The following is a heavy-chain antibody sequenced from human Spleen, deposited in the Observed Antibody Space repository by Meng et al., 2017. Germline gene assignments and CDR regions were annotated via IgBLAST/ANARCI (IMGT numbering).Heavy chain of an antibody. CDR1: GYNFPDYY. J-gene: IGHJ4*02. CDR2: INPDIGGT. D-gene: IGHD3-22*01. Sequence: ASVKVSCKPSGYNFPDYYIHWVRRAPGQGLEWMGWINPDIGGTNFAQKFQGRVTMTRDSSIGTAYMELSRLRSDDAAVYYCAYSSGYYSPFDYWGQGTLVTVSS. CDR3: AYSSGYYSPFDY. V-gene: IGHV1-2*02.